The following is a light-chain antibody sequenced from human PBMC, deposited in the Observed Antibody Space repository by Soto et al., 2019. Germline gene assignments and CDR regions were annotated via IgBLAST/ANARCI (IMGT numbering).Light chain of an antibody. CDR3: GTWDSSLSPDVV. CDR2: DNN. CDR1: TTNLGYNY. V-gene: IGLV1-51*01. J-gene: IGLJ2*01. Sequence: QSVLTQPPSVSAAPGQTVTISCSGSTTNLGYNYVSWYQQLPGTAPKLLIYDNNARPSGISDRFSGSKSGTTATLGITGLQTGDEADYYCGTWDSSLSPDVVFGGRTKLTVL.